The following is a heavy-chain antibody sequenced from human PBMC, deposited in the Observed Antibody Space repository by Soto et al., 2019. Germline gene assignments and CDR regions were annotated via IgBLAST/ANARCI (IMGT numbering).Heavy chain of an antibody. CDR3: VATYGDYLDY. J-gene: IGHJ4*02. CDR1: GYSFTSYW. Sequence: VESLKISCKGSGYSFTSYWIGWVRQMPGKGLEWIAIIYPDDSDSRYSPSFQGQVTISADKSISTAYLQWSSLKASDTAIYYCVATYGDYLDYWGQGTLVTVSS. D-gene: IGHD4-17*01. CDR2: IYPDDSDS. V-gene: IGHV5-51*01.